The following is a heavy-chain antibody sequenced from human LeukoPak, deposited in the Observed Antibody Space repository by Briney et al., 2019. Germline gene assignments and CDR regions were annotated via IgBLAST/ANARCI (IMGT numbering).Heavy chain of an antibody. J-gene: IGHJ4*02. CDR2: MNNSGSDQ. CDR3: ARAAVYCSSSTCRTNFDF. CDR1: GFTFRNSY. D-gene: IGHD2-2*01. V-gene: IGHV3-7*01. Sequence: GGSLRLSCAASGFTFRNSYMSWVRQAPGKGLEWVAYMNNSGSDQSHVDSVRGRFTISRDNAKNSLYLQMNSLRVEDTAVYYYARAAVYCSSSTCRTNFDFWGQGTLVTVSS.